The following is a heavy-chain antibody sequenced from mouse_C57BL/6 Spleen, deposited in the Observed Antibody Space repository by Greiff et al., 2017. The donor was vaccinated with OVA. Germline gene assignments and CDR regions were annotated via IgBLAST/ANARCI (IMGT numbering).Heavy chain of an antibody. J-gene: IGHJ1*03. CDR1: GFTFSSYG. Sequence: EVQRVESGGDLVKPGGSLKLSCAASGFTFSSYGMSWVRQTPDKRLEWVATISSGGSYTYYPDSVKGRFTISRDNAKNTLYLQMSSLKSEDTAMYYCARRNYGSSSTYFDVWGTGTTVTVSS. V-gene: IGHV5-6*01. CDR3: ARRNYGSSSTYFDV. CDR2: ISSGGSYT. D-gene: IGHD1-1*01.